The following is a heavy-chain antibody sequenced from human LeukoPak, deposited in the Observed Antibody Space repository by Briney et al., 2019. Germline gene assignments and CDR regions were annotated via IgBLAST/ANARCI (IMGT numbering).Heavy chain of an antibody. J-gene: IGHJ4*02. Sequence: PSETLSLTCTVSGGSISSSIYYWGWIRQPPGKGLEWIGSIFYSGSTYYNPSLKSRVTISVDTSKNQFSLKLSSVTAADTAVYYCARQRIAVGFDYWGQGTLVTVSS. V-gene: IGHV4-39*01. CDR3: ARQRIAVGFDY. CDR1: GGSISSSIYY. D-gene: IGHD6-19*01. CDR2: IFYSGST.